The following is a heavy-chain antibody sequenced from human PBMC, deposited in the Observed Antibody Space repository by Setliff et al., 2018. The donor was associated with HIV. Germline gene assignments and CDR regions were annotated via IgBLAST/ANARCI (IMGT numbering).Heavy chain of an antibody. CDR3: ARDRLVRAAASRPDY. J-gene: IGHJ4*02. Sequence: GGSLRLSCAASGFTFSSYGMHWVRQAPGKGLEWVAFIRYDGSNKYYADSVKGRFTISRDNSKNTVDLQMNSLTVEDTAVYYCARDRLVRAAASRPDYWGQGTLVTVSS. D-gene: IGHD6-13*01. CDR2: IRYDGSNK. CDR1: GFTFSSYG. V-gene: IGHV3-30*02.